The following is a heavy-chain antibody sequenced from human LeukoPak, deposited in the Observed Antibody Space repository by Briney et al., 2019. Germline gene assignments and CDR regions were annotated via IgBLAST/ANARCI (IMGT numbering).Heavy chain of an antibody. D-gene: IGHD4-17*01. CDR3: AKDAVTSRDFDY. CDR1: GFTFSSYG. V-gene: IGHV3-30*02. CDR2: IRYDGSNK. Sequence: GGSLRLSCAASGFTFSSYGMHWVRQAPGKGLEWVAFIRYDGSNKYYADSVKGRFTISRDNSKNTLYLQMNSLRAEDTAVYYCAKDAVTSRDFDYWGQGTLVTVSS. J-gene: IGHJ4*02.